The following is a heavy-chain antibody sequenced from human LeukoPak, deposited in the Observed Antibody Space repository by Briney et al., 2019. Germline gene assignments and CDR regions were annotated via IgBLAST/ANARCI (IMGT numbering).Heavy chain of an antibody. J-gene: IGHJ4*02. D-gene: IGHD3-22*01. Sequence: GASVKVSCKASGYTFINYGINRVRQAPGQGLEWMGWISTYNGNTNYAQKFQGRVTMTTDTSTSTAYMELRSLRSDDTAVYYCARGFSKWLRSSGDYWGQGTLVTVSS. CDR3: ARGFSKWLRSSGDY. CDR2: ISTYNGNT. CDR1: GYTFINYG. V-gene: IGHV1-18*01.